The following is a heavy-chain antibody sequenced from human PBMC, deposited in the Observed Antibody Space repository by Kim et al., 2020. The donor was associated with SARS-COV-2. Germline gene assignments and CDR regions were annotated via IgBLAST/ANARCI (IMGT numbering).Heavy chain of an antibody. V-gene: IGHV3-74*01. CDR1: GFTFTQYW. D-gene: IGHD3-16*01. CDR3: VRDGCLHAYSPGAFVI. Sequence: GGSLRLSCAASGFTFTQYWMHWVRQAPGKGLMWVSRINTDGSETGYSDSVKGRFTISRDIAKNTLYLQMNSLTAEDTAVYYCVRDGCLHAYSPGAFVIWGQGTLVTVSS. J-gene: IGHJ3*02. CDR2: INTDGSET.